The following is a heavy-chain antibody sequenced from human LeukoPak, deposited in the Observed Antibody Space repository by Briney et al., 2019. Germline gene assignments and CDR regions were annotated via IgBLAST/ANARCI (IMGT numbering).Heavy chain of an antibody. J-gene: IGHJ3*02. CDR2: IKQDGSEK. CDR1: GFTFSSYW. V-gene: IGHV3-7*01. Sequence: PGGSLRLSCAVSGFTFSSYWMSWVRQAPGKGLEWVANIKQDGSEKYYVDSVKGRFTISRDNAKNPLYLQMNSLRAEDTAVYYCARMDGGILLFSDAFDIWGQGTMVTVSS. D-gene: IGHD2-21*02. CDR3: ARMDGGILLFSDAFDI.